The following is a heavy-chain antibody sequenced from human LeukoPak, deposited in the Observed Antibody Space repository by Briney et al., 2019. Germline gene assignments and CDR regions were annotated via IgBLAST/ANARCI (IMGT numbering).Heavy chain of an antibody. CDR1: GYTFTGYY. D-gene: IGHD1-26*01. Sequence: ASVKVSCKASGYTFTGYYMHRVRQAPGQGLEWMGWINPNSGGTNYAQKFQGRVTMTRDTSISTAYMELSRLRSDDTAVYYCARDLTAVGYNWFDPWGQGTLVTVSS. J-gene: IGHJ5*02. V-gene: IGHV1-2*02. CDR2: INPNSGGT. CDR3: ARDLTAVGYNWFDP.